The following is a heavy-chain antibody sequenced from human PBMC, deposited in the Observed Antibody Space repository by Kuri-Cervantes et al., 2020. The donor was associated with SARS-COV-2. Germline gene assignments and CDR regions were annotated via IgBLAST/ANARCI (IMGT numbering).Heavy chain of an antibody. V-gene: IGHV4-61*02. CDR2: IYTSGST. J-gene: IGHJ3*02. CDR3: ARPAAAPTEPDAFDI. D-gene: IGHD6-13*01. Sequence: SETLSLTCTVSGGSISSGSYYRSWIRQPAGKGLEWIGRIYTSGSTNYNPSLKSRVTISVDTSKNQFSLKLSSVTAADTAVYYCARPAAAPTEPDAFDIWGQGTMVTVSS. CDR1: GGSISSGSYY.